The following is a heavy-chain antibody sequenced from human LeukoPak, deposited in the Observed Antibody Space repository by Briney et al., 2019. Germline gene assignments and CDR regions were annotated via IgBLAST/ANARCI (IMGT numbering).Heavy chain of an antibody. J-gene: IGHJ4*02. D-gene: IGHD2-2*01. V-gene: IGHV1-2*02. Sequence: ASVKVSCKASGYTFTGHYMHWVRQAPGQGLEWMGWINPNSGGTNYAQKFQGRVTMTRDTSISTAYMELSRLRSDDTAVYYCATALPDIVVVPAAFLYFDYWGQGTLVTVSS. CDR2: INPNSGGT. CDR1: GYTFTGHY. CDR3: ATALPDIVVVPAAFLYFDY.